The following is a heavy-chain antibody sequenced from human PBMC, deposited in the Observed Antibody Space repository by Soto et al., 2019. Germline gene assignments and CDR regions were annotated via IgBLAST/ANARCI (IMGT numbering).Heavy chain of an antibody. CDR1: GFTFNNYA. CDR2: ISSSGANT. V-gene: IGHV3-23*01. D-gene: IGHD1-26*01. J-gene: IGHJ4*02. CDR3: AESWDLGN. Sequence: GGSLRLSCAASGFTFNNYAMNWVRQAPGKGLEWISAISSSGANTYYTDSVKGRFTISRENSKNMFFLQMNSLRVEDTAIYYCAESWDLGNWGQGTQVTVSS.